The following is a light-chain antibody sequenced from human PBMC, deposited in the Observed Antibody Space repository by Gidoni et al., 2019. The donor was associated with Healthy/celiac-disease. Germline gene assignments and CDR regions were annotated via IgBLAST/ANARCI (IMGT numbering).Light chain of an antibody. CDR1: QSLLHSNGYNS. CDR2: LGS. CDR3: MQALQTPRT. Sequence: DIVMTKFTLSLPVTPGEPASISCRSSQSLLHSNGYNSLDWYLQKPGQSPQLLIYLGSTRASGVPDRFSGSGSGTDFTLKISKVEAEDVGVYYCMQALQTPRTFGPGTKVDIK. J-gene: IGKJ3*01. V-gene: IGKV2-28*01.